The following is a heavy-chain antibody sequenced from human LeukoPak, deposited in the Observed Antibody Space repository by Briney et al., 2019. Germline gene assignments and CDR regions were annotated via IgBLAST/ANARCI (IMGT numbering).Heavy chain of an antibody. D-gene: IGHD3-22*01. CDR2: IYYSGST. CDR1: GGSISSYY. J-gene: IGHJ6*04. V-gene: IGHV4-59*08. CDR3: ATTVDSSGYYQYYYSSMDV. Sequence: SETLSLTCTVSGGSISSYYWSWIRQPPGKGLEWIGYIYYSGSTNYNPSLKSRVTISVDTSKNQFSLKLSSVTAADTAVYYCATTVDSSGYYQYYYSSMDVWGIGTTVTISS.